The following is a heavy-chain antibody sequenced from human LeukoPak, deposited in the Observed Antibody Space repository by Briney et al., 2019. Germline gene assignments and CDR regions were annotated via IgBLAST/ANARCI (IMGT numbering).Heavy chain of an antibody. CDR3: ARDRSGSLYYFDY. CDR2: IIPILGIA. V-gene: IGHV1-69*04. D-gene: IGHD1-26*01. J-gene: IGHJ4*02. CDR1: GGTFSSYA. Sequence: SVKVSCKASGGTFSSYAISWVRQAPGQGLEWMGRIIPILGIANYAQKFQGRVTITADKSTSTAYMELSSLRSEDTAVYYCARDRSGSLYYFDYWGQGTLVTVSS.